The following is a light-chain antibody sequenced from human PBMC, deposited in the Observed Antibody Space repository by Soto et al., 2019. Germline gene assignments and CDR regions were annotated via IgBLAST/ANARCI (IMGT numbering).Light chain of an antibody. CDR2: AAS. CDR1: QSVNSK. J-gene: IGKJ5*01. CDR3: QQHTDWPPIT. Sequence: EIVMTQSPATMSVSPGERATLSCRASQSVNSKVAWYQQKPGQPPRLLIYAASTRATGAPPRFSGGGSGTEFILTISSLQSEDFAVYYCQQHTDWPPITFGQGTRLEIK. V-gene: IGKV3-15*01.